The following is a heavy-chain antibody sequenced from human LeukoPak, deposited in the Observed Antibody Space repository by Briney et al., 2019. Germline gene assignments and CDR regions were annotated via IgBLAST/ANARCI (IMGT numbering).Heavy chain of an antibody. CDR2: VNLQGST. CDR1: GGSITSTNY. CDR3: AREGGPYRPLDY. Sequence: SGTLSLTCGVSGGSITSTNYWTWVRPPPGKGLEWIGEVNLQGSTNYNPSLMGRVAISVDMSENHISLQLTSVTAADTAVYYCAREGGPYRPLDYSGQGTLVTVSS. J-gene: IGHJ4*02. V-gene: IGHV4-4*02.